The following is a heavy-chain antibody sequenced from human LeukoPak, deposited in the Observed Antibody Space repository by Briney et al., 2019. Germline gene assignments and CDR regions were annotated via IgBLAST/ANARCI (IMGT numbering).Heavy chain of an antibody. CDR3: AKVRDYYDSSGYYWEFDY. J-gene: IGHJ4*02. V-gene: IGHV3-30*04. CDR1: GFTFSTYA. D-gene: IGHD3-22*01. CDR2: ISYDGSSK. Sequence: GGSLRLSCAASGFTFSTYAMHWVRQAPGKGLEWVAVISYDGSSKYYADSVKGRFTISRDNSKNTLYLQMNSLRAEDTAVYYCAKVRDYYDSSGYYWEFDYWGQGTLVTVSS.